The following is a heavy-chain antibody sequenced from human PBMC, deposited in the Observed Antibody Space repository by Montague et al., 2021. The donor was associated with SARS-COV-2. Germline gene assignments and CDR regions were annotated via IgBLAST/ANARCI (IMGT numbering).Heavy chain of an antibody. V-gene: IGHV4-59*01. CDR3: ARGGGYYNYGLDV. Sequence: SETLSLTCTVSGGSISNYCWSWIRQPPGRGLEWIGYIYYSGSTDYSPSLKSRVTISLDTSKNQFSLKVTSVTAADTAVYYCARGGGYYNYGLDVWGPGTPVTVSS. J-gene: IGHJ6*02. D-gene: IGHD3-22*01. CDR1: GGSISNYC. CDR2: IYYSGST.